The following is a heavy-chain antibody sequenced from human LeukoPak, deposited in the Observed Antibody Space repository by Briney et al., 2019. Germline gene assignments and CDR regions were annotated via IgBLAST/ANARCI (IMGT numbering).Heavy chain of an antibody. CDR1: GYSVSSGYY. V-gene: IGHV4-38-2*02. Sequence: ASETLSLTCNVSGYSVSSGYYWGWIRQPPGKGLEWIGSIYHSGRTYYNPSLKGRVTMSVDTSKNQFSLKLSSVTAADTAVYYCARDGVLAALSWFDTWGQGTRVTVSS. D-gene: IGHD2-2*01. CDR2: IYHSGRT. CDR3: ARDGVLAALSWFDT. J-gene: IGHJ5*02.